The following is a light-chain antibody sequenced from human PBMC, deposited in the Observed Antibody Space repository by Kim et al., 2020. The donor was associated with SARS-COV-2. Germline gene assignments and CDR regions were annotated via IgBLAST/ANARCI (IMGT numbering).Light chain of an antibody. V-gene: IGLV1-44*01. CDR3: AAWDDSLNAWV. J-gene: IGLJ3*02. Sequence: ELTQSPSASGTPGQRVTISCSGSSSNIGSNTVNWYQQLPGTAPKLLIYSNNQRPSGVPDRFSGSKSGTSASLAISGLQSEDEADYYCAAWDDSLNAWVFGGGTQLTVL. CDR1: SSNIGSNT. CDR2: SNN.